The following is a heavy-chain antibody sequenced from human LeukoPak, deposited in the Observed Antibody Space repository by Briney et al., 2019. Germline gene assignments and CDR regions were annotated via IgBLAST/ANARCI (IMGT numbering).Heavy chain of an antibody. J-gene: IGHJ4*02. CDR2: IRYDGSNK. Sequence: PGGSLRLSCAASGFTFSSYGMHWVRQAPGKGLEWVAFIRYDGSNKYYADSVKGRFTISRDNSKNTLYLQMNSLRAEDTAVYYCAKDALGYYYGSGSYFDYWGQGTLVTVSP. CDR3: AKDALGYYYGSGSYFDY. V-gene: IGHV3-30*02. D-gene: IGHD3-10*01. CDR1: GFTFSSYG.